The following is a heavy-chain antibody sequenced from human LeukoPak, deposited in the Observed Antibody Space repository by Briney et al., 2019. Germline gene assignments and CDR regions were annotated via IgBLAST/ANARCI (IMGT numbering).Heavy chain of an antibody. CDR1: GGSISSSSYY. Sequence: SETLSLTCTVSGGSISSSSYYWGWIRQPPGKGLEWIGSIYYSGSTYYNPSLKSRVTISVDTSKNQFSLKLSSVTAADTAVYYCARAPGVINPHWYFDLWGRGTLVTVSS. V-gene: IGHV4-39*07. D-gene: IGHD3-22*01. CDR2: IYYSGST. CDR3: ARAPGVINPHWYFDL. J-gene: IGHJ2*01.